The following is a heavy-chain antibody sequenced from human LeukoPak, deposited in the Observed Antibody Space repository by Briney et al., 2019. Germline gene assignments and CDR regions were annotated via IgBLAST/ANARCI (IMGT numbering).Heavy chain of an antibody. Sequence: GGSLRLSCAASGFTFSNYDMSWVRQAPGKGLEWVSLISSGGSTFYADSVKGRFTISRDNSKRTLYLQMNSLRAADTAVYYCAKYLGKPSRYYSDFWGQGTLVTVSS. CDR1: GFTFSNYD. CDR2: ISSGGST. CDR3: AKYLGKPSRYYSDF. V-gene: IGHV3-23*01. J-gene: IGHJ4*02.